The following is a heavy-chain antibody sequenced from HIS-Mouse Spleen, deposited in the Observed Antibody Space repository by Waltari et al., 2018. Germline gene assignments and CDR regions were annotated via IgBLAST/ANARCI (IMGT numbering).Heavy chain of an antibody. J-gene: IGHJ4*02. D-gene: IGHD6-13*01. CDR2: IWYEGSNK. CDR3: AKRTGYSSSWYYFDY. Sequence: QVQLVESGGGVVQPGRSLRLSCAASGFTFSSYGMHWVRQAPGKGLEWVSVIWYEGSNKDYADSVKGRFTISRDNSKNTLYLQMNSLRVEDTAVYYCAKRTGYSSSWYYFDYWGQGTLVTVSS. CDR1: GFTFSSYG. V-gene: IGHV3-33*06.